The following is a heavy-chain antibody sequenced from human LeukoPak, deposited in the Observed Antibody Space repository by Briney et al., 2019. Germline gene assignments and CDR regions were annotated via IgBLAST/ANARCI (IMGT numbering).Heavy chain of an antibody. CDR1: GYTFTGYY. CDR3: ARDTSSSSSGEGY. V-gene: IGHV1-2*02. D-gene: IGHD6-6*01. J-gene: IGHJ4*02. CDR2: INPNSGGT. Sequence: GASVKVSCKASGYTFTGYYMHWVRQAPGQGLEWMGWINPNSGGTNYAQKFQGRVTMTRDTSISTAYMELSRLRSDDTAVYYCARDTSSSSSGEGYWGQGTLVTVSS.